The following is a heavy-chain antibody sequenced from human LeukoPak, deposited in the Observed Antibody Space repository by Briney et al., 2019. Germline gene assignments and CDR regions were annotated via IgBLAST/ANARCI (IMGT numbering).Heavy chain of an antibody. CDR1: GFTFSSYS. V-gene: IGHV3-7*03. J-gene: IGHJ6*02. Sequence: GGSLRLSCAASGFTFSSYSMNWVRQAPGKGLEWVANIKQDGSEKYYVDSVKGRFTISRDNAKNSLYLQMNSLRAEDTAVYYCARELPLYGMDVWGQGTTVTVSS. CDR3: ARELPLYGMDV. CDR2: IKQDGSEK.